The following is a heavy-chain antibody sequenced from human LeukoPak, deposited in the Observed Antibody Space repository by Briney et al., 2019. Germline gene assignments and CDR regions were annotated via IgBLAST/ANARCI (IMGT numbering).Heavy chain of an antibody. D-gene: IGHD6-13*01. V-gene: IGHV3-30*03. CDR2: ISYDGSNT. CDR3: ARGQPPSYYDMDV. J-gene: IGHJ6*02. CDR1: GFTFSSYG. Sequence: GGSLRLSCAASGFTFSSYGMHWVRQAPGKGLEWVAVISYDGSNTYYADSVKGRFTISRDNSKNMLYLQMNSLRAEDTAVYYCARGQPPSYYDMDVWGQGTTVTVSS.